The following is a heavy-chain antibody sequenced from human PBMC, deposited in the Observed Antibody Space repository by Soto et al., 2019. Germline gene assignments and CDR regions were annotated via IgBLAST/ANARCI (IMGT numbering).Heavy chain of an antibody. CDR2: IYHTGST. J-gene: IGHJ4*02. Sequence: QVRLQESGPGLVKPSGTLSLTCAVSGGSVTSSDWWSWVRQPPGKGLEWIGEIYHTGSTNYNPSLERRGTISLDKSKNQVSLNLKSVTAADTAVYYCARGSGCSTSSCNLDYWGQGTLVTVSS. CDR1: GGSVTSSDW. D-gene: IGHD6-19*01. V-gene: IGHV4-4*02. CDR3: ARGSGCSTSSCNLDY.